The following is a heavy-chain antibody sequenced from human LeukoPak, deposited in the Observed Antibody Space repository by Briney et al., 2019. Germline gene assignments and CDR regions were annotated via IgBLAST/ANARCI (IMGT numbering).Heavy chain of an antibody. J-gene: IGHJ4*02. Sequence: GGFLRLFCAAPGLDPSRFGMQRGCQTPGMGLERVSFVRYDGVNKYYTDSVKGRFTISKDNSKNTLYLQMNSLRVEDTALYACARESGVDYHSEGPRYWGLGTLVTVSS. D-gene: IGHD2-21*02. CDR2: VRYDGVNK. CDR3: ARESGVDYHSEGPRY. CDR1: GLDPSRFG. V-gene: IGHV3-30*02.